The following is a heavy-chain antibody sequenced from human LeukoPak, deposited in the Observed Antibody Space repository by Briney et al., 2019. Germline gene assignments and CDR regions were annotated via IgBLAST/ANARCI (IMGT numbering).Heavy chain of an antibody. D-gene: IGHD4-17*01. Sequence: SVKVSCKASGGTFSSYAISWVRQAPGQGLEWMGGIIPIFGTANYAQKFQGRVTITADESTSTAYMELSSLRSEDTAVYYCARAGMTTVTTGAFDIWGQGTMVTVSS. J-gene: IGHJ3*02. CDR1: GGTFSSYA. CDR2: IIPIFGTA. V-gene: IGHV1-69*13. CDR3: ARAGMTTVTTGAFDI.